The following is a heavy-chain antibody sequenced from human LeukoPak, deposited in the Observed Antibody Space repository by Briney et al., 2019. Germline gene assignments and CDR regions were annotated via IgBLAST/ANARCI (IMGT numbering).Heavy chain of an antibody. CDR1: GYTLTELS. CDR2: FDPEDGET. D-gene: IGHD2-15*01. CDR3: ATDRRYCSGGSCSYWYFDL. J-gene: IGHJ2*01. Sequence: GASVKVSCKVSGYTLTELSMHWVRQAPGKGLEWMGGFDPEDGETICAQKFQGRVTMTEDTSTDTAYMELSSLRSEDTAVYYCATDRRYCSGGSCSYWYFDLWGRGTLVTVSS. V-gene: IGHV1-24*01.